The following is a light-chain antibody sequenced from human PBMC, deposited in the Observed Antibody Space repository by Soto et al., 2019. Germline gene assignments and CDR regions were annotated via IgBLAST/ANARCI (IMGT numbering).Light chain of an antibody. Sequence: VLTQPPSVPGAPGQTVTISCTGSGSNIGAGYGVQWYQQLPGTAPRLLIYGSDDRPSGVPDRFSASVSGNSASLAITGLQTEDEAVYYCQSYDSNLSEVFGPGTKVTLL. CDR1: GSNIGAGYG. J-gene: IGLJ1*01. CDR2: GSD. CDR3: QSYDSNLSEV. V-gene: IGLV1-40*01.